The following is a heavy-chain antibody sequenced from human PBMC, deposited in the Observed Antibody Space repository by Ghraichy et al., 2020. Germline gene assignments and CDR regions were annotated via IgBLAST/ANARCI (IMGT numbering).Heavy chain of an antibody. J-gene: IGHJ6*02. Sequence: GGSLRLSCAASGFTFSSYDMCWVRQVPGKGLEWVSGIGKAGDTHYLESVKGRFTISRENAKNSLYLQMNSLREGDTAVYYCARDPSGWGLDVWGQGTTVTVSS. CDR2: IGKAGDT. CDR1: GFTFSSYD. V-gene: IGHV3-13*04. D-gene: IGHD6-19*01. CDR3: ARDPSGWGLDV.